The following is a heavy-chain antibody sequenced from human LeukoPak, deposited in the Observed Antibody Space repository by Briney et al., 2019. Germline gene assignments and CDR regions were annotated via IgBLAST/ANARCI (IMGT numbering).Heavy chain of an antibody. V-gene: IGHV1-2*02. J-gene: IGHJ5*02. CDR1: GYTFTGYY. Sequence: ASVKVSCKASGYTFTGYYMHWVRQAPGQGLEWMGWINPKSCDTNYAQKFQGRVTMTRDTSISTAYMELSSLRSDDTAVYYCARGVQNDYGDPYWSDPWGQGTLVTVSS. CDR3: ARGVQNDYGDPYWSDP. CDR2: INPKSCDT. D-gene: IGHD4-17*01.